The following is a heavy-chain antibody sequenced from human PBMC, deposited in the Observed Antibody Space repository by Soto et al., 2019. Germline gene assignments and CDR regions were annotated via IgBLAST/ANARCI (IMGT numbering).Heavy chain of an antibody. V-gene: IGHV3-30-3*01. CDR1: GFTFSSYA. Sequence: GGSLRLSCAASGFTFSSYAMHWVRQAPGKGLEWVAVISYDGSNKYYADSVKGRFTISRDNSKNTLYLQMNSLRAEDTAVYYCAREAAMALGYAFDIWGQGTMVTVSS. CDR2: ISYDGSNK. CDR3: AREAAMALGYAFDI. D-gene: IGHD5-18*01. J-gene: IGHJ3*02.